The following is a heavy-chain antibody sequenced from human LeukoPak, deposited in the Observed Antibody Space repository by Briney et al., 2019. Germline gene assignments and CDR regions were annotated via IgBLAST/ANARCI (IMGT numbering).Heavy chain of an antibody. CDR2: IIPIFGTA. D-gene: IGHD5-24*01. CDR1: GGTFSSYA. CDR3: ATRDRWLQFPFDY. Sequence: RASVKVSCKASGGTFSSYAISWVRQAPGQGLEWMGGIIPIFGTANYAQKFQGRVTITTDESTSTAYMELSSLRSEDTAVYCCATRDRWLQFPFDYSGRGTLVTVSS. V-gene: IGHV1-69*05. J-gene: IGHJ4*02.